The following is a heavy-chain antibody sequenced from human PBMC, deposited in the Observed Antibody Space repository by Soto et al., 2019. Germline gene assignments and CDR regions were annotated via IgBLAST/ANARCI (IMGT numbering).Heavy chain of an antibody. V-gene: IGHV1-69*13. D-gene: IGHD4-17*01. J-gene: IGHJ6*02. Sequence: GASVKVSCKASGGTFSSYAISWVRQAPGQGLEWMGGIIPIFGTANYAQKFQGRVTITADESTSTAYMELSSLRSEDTAVYYCATDSYGDYGQDYYYYGMDVWGQGTTVTVSS. CDR2: IIPIFGTA. CDR3: ATDSYGDYGQDYYYYGMDV. CDR1: GGTFSSYA.